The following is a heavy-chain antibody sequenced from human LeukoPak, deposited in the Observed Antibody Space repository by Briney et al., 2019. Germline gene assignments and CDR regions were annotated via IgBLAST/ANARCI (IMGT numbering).Heavy chain of an antibody. J-gene: IGHJ3*02. Sequence: TSETLSLTCTVSGGSISSYYWSWIRQPAGKGLEWIGRIYTSGSTNYNPSLKSRVTMSVDTSKNQFSLKLSSVTAADTAVYYCARDGRGYFDWSRDAFDIWGQGTMVTVSS. CDR1: GGSISSYY. CDR2: IYTSGST. D-gene: IGHD3-9*01. CDR3: ARDGRGYFDWSRDAFDI. V-gene: IGHV4-4*07.